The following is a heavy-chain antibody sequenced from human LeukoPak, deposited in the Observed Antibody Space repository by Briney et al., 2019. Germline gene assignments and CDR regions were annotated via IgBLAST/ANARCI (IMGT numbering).Heavy chain of an antibody. J-gene: IGHJ4*02. CDR3: AGPGGNFDY. Sequence: LVWVLANSGSGGSTSYADSVKGRFTISIDNSKNTLYLQMNSLRAEDTAVYYCAGPGGNFDYWGQGTLVTVSS. V-gene: IGHV3-23*01. CDR2: NSGSGGST. D-gene: IGHD3-16*01.